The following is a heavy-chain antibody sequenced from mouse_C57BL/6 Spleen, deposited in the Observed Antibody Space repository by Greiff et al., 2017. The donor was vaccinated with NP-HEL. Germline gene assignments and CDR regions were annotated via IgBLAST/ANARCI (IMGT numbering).Heavy chain of an antibody. CDR1: GFTFSSYA. Sequence: EVQLVESGGGLVKPGGSLKLSCAASGFTFSSYAMSWVRQTPEKRLEWVATISDGGSYTYYPDNVKGRFTISRDNAKNNLYLQMSHLKSEDTAMYYCANDYDDYYAMDYWGQGTSVTVSS. D-gene: IGHD2-4*01. V-gene: IGHV5-4*01. J-gene: IGHJ4*01. CDR2: ISDGGSYT. CDR3: ANDYDDYYAMDY.